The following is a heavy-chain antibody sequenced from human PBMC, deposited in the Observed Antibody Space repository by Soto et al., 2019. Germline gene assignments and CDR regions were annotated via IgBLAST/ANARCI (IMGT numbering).Heavy chain of an antibody. CDR2: IKQDGSEK. Sequence: PLGSLRRSCAASGFTFSSDWMSWVRQAPGKGLEWVANIKQDGSEKYYVDSVKGRFTISRDNAKNSLYLQMNSLRAEDTAVYYCARDHSSGYYSKVVYYYGMDVCGQGPTFTASS. CDR1: GFTFSSDW. J-gene: IGHJ6*02. CDR3: ARDHSSGYYSKVVYYYGMDV. D-gene: IGHD3-22*01. V-gene: IGHV3-7*01.